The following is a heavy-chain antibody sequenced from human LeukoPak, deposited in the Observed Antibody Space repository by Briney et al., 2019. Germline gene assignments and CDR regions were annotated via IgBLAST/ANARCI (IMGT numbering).Heavy chain of an antibody. CDR1: GFTFTGSS. V-gene: IGHV3-21*04. Sequence: GGSLRLSREASGFTFTGSSMNWVRQAPGKGLEWVSSISTSTSLKYYADSVKGRFIISRDNAKDSLYLQMNSLRAEDTAVYYCARGVGYYDYVWGSYRRQYYFDYWGQGTLVTVSS. CDR3: ARGVGYYDYVWGSYRRQYYFDY. CDR2: ISTSTSLK. J-gene: IGHJ4*02. D-gene: IGHD3-16*02.